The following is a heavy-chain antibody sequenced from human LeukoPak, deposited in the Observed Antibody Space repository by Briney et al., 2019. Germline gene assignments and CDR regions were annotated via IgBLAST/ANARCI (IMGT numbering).Heavy chain of an antibody. CDR1: GHSISTGYY. CDR2: MSHNRGT. V-gene: IGHV4-38-2*01. J-gene: IGHJ6*04. CDR3: ASYYASGVSAYNYYGMDV. D-gene: IGHD3-10*01. Sequence: SETLSLTCAVSGHSISTGYYWGWIRQPPGKGLEWIGSMSHNRGTYYNPSLKSRVTISMDTSKNQISLRLTSVTAANTAVYYCASYYASGVSAYNYYGMDVWGKGTTVTVSS.